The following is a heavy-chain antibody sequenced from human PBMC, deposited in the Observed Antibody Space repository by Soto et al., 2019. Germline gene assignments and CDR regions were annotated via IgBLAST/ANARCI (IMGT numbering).Heavy chain of an antibody. D-gene: IGHD3-22*01. Sequence: GGSLRLSCAASGFTSSDYYMSWIRQAPGKGLEWVSYISSRSSTIFYADSVKGRFTISRDNSKNTLYLQMNSLGAEDTAVYYCARKNYYADSGFYDYWGQGALVTVS. CDR2: ISSRSSTI. V-gene: IGHV3-11*04. CDR1: GFTSSDYY. CDR3: ARKNYYADSGFYDY. J-gene: IGHJ4*02.